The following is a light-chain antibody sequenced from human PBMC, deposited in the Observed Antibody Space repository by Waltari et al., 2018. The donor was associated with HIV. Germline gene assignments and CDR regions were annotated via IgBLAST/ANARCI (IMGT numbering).Light chain of an antibody. V-gene: IGKV4-1*01. J-gene: IGKJ4*01. Sequence: DIVMTQSPDSLVVSLGERATINCKSNRSVLSISNDRNEVAWYQQKSGQPPRLFIYWASSRESGGPARFSGSWSRTDFTLTINSLQAEDVAVYYCQQYYTTPLTFGGGTKVEIK. CDR2: WAS. CDR1: RSVLSISNDRNE. CDR3: QQYYTTPLT.